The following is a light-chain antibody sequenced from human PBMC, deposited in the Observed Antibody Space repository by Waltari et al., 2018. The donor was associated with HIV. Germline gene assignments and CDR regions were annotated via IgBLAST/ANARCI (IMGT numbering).Light chain of an antibody. V-gene: IGLV1-40*01. Sequence: QSVLTQPPSASGTPGQGVTISCSGSSSNIGSNAVNWYRQLPGTAPRLLISVNNNRPSGVPDRFSGSKSGTSASLAITGLQADDEADYYCQSYDSSLSDSVFGGGTKLTVL. J-gene: IGLJ3*02. CDR2: VNN. CDR1: SSNIGSNA. CDR3: QSYDSSLSDSV.